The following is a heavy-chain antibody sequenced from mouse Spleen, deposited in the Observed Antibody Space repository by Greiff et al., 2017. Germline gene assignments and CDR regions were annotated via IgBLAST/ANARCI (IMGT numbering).Heavy chain of an antibody. V-gene: IGHV5-6*01. D-gene: IGHD1-1*01. Sequence: EVQLQESGGDLVKPGGSLKLSCAASGFTFSSYGMSWVRQTPDKRLEWVATISSGGSYTYYPDSVKGRFTISRDNAKNTLYLQMSSLKSEDTAMYYCARHRVATDYWGQGTTLTVSS. CDR2: ISSGGSYT. CDR1: GFTFSSYG. CDR3: ARHRVATDY. J-gene: IGHJ2*01.